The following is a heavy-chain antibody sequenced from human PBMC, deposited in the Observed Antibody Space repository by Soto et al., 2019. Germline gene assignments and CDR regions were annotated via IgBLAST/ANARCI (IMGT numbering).Heavy chain of an antibody. CDR1: GFTFSSNY. J-gene: IGHJ4*02. CDR2: IYSGGST. D-gene: IGHD3-9*01. V-gene: IGHV3-66*01. Sequence: GGSLRLSCAASGFTFSSNYMSWVRQAPGKGLEWVSVIYSGGSTYYADSVKGRFTISRDNSKNTLYLQMNSLRAEDTAVYYCARVAYDILTGYYKDPLYYFDYWGQGTLVTVSS. CDR3: ARVAYDILTGYYKDPLYYFDY.